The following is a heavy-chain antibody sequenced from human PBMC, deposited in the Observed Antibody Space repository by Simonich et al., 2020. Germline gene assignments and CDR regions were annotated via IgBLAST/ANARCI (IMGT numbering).Heavy chain of an antibody. J-gene: IGHJ4*02. CDR3: ARDTSYYGSWSYYFDY. Sequence: GGGLVKPGGSLRLSCAASGFTFSSYSMNWVRQAPGKGLEWVSSISGSSSYIYYADSVKGRFTISRDNAKNSLYLQMNSLRAEDTAVYYCARDTSYYGSWSYYFDYWGQGTLVTVSS. D-gene: IGHD3-10*01. CDR1: GFTFSSYS. V-gene: IGHV3-21*01. CDR2: ISGSSSYI.